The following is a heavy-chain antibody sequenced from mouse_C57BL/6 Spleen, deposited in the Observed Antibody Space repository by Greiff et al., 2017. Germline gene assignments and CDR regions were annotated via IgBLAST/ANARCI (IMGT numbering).Heavy chain of an antibody. CDR3: ARIYYGNYGYAMDY. CDR1: GYTFTSYW. D-gene: IGHD2-1*01. CDR2: IDPSDSYT. Sequence: QVQLQQSGAELVKPGASVKLSCKASGYTFTSYWMQWVKQRPGQGLEWIGEIDPSDSYTNYNQKFKGKATLTVDTSSSTAYMQLSSLTSEDSAVYYCARIYYGNYGYAMDYWGQGTSVTVSS. V-gene: IGHV1-50*01. J-gene: IGHJ4*01.